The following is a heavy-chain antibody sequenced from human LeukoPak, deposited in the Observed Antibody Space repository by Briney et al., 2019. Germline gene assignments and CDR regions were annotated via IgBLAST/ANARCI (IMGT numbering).Heavy chain of an antibody. Sequence: GGSLRLSCAASGFIFSNAWMSWVRQAPGEGLEWVGRIKSKSERGTTDYAAPVKGRFTISRDGSTNTVYLHMNSLKTEDTAVYFCTSNLYCSTSSCYTLDNWGQGTLVAVSP. D-gene: IGHD2-2*02. CDR3: TSNLYCSTSSCYTLDN. V-gene: IGHV3-15*01. J-gene: IGHJ4*02. CDR2: IKSKSERGTT. CDR1: GFIFSNAW.